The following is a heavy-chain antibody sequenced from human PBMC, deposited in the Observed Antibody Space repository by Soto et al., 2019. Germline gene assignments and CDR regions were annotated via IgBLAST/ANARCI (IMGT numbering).Heavy chain of an antibody. CDR1: GHTSRNNG. CDR2: INANTGAT. V-gene: IGHV1-18*01. CDR3: GRYEDTWEQRFIDY. J-gene: IGHJ4*02. Sequence: QVRLVQSGAEVGQPGASVKVSCKASGHTSRNNGISWVRQAPGQGLEWMGFINANTGATNYARKFRGRITLTTDTFTRTVDMKLRSMRSDGTAVDYCGRYEDTWEQRFIDYWGQGTLVTVSS. D-gene: IGHD1-26*01.